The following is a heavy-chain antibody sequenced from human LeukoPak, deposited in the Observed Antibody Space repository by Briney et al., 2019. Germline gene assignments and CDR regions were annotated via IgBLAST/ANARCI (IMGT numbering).Heavy chain of an antibody. J-gene: IGHJ5*02. CDR3: AKEPREYCSSTSCPPLFDA. V-gene: IGHV3-23*01. D-gene: IGHD2-2*01. CDR1: GFTFNNYA. CDR2: ISASGGTT. Sequence: TGGSVCPACAASGFTFNNYAMSWVRQAPGKGLEWVSAISASGGTTYYADSVKGRFTISRDNSENTLFLQMNSLRAEDTAVYYCAKEPREYCSSTSCPPLFDAWSEGRLVTVSS.